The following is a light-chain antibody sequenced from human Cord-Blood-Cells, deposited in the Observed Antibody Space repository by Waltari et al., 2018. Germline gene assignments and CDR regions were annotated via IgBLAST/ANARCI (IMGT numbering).Light chain of an antibody. V-gene: IGKV1-39*01. CDR3: QQRYTTPYT. CDR2: AAS. J-gene: IGKJ2*01. CDR1: QSISSY. Sequence: DIQITQSPSPLSASVGDRVTIPCRASQSISSYLNWYQQKPGKAPKLLLYAASSLQSGVSSRFSGSGAGTEFTLTISSQQPEDFATYDGQQRYTTPYTAGQGPKVKIK.